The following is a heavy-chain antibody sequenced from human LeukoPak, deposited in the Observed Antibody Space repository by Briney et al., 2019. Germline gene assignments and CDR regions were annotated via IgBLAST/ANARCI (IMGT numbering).Heavy chain of an antibody. J-gene: IGHJ6*03. CDR2: IRSKANSYAT. D-gene: IGHD3-9*01. V-gene: IGHV3-73*01. CDR3: TRTSDILTGYTPREAYYYYYHMDV. Sequence: PGGSLRLSCAASGFTFSGSAMHWVRQASGKGLGWVGRIRSKANSYATVYAASVKGRFTISRDDSKNTAYLQMNSLKTEDTAVYYCTRTSDILTGYTPREAYYYYYHMDVWGKGTTVTISS. CDR1: GFTFSGSA.